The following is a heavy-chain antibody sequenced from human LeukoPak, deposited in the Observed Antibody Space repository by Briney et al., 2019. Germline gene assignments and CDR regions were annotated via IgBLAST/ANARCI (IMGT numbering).Heavy chain of an antibody. D-gene: IGHD1-14*01. CDR3: ARGPVSFYYYYYGMDV. V-gene: IGHV4-34*01. Sequence: SETLSLTCAVYGGSFSGYYWSWIRQPPGKGREWMGEINHSGSTNYNPSLKSRVPISVDTSKNQFSLKLSSVTAADTAVYYCARGPVSFYYYYYGMDVWGQGTTVTVSS. CDR1: GGSFSGYY. J-gene: IGHJ6*02. CDR2: INHSGST.